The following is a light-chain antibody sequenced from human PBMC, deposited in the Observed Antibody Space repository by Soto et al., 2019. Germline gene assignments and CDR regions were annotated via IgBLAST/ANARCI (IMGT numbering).Light chain of an antibody. Sequence: QSVLTQPPSVSGAPGQRVTISCTGSSSNIGAGYDVHWYQQLPGAAPKLLIYANSNRPSGVPDRFSGSKSGTSASLAITGLQAEDEADYCCQSYDSSLSAYVFGTGTKVTVL. J-gene: IGLJ1*01. V-gene: IGLV1-40*01. CDR2: ANS. CDR1: SSNIGAGYD. CDR3: QSYDSSLSAYV.